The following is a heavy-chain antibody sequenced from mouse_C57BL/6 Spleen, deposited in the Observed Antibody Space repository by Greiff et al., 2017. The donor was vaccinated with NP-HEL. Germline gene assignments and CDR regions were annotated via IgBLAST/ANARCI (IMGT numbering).Heavy chain of an antibody. J-gene: IGHJ2*01. Sequence: VQLQQPGAELVMPGASVKLSCKASGYTFTSYWMHWVKQRPGQGLEWIGEIEPSDSYTNYNQKFKGKSTLTVDKSSSTAYMQLSSLTSEDSAVYYCARSLGFHYFDYWGQGTTLTVSS. V-gene: IGHV1-69*01. CDR1: GYTFTSYW. CDR3: ARSLGFHYFDY. CDR2: IEPSDSYT. D-gene: IGHD4-1*01.